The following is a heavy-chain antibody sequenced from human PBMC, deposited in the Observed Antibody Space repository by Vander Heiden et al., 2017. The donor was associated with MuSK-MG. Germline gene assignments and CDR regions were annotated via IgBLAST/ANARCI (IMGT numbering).Heavy chain of an antibody. CDR1: GFTFGSYG. Sequence: EAQLLESGGGLVQPGGSLRLSCAASGFTFGSYGMSGVRQAPGKGLEWVSAISGSGGSTYYADSVEGRFTISRDNSKNTLYLQMNSLRAEDTAVYYCAKDLGVTVTTEFDYWGQGTLVTVSS. CDR3: AKDLGVTVTTEFDY. V-gene: IGHV3-23*01. D-gene: IGHD4-17*01. CDR2: ISGSGGST. J-gene: IGHJ4*02.